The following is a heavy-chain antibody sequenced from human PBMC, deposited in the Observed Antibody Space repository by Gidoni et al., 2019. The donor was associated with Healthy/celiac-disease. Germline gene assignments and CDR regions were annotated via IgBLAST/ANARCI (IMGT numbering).Heavy chain of an antibody. CDR1: GFTFSSYA. J-gene: IGHJ6*02. V-gene: IGHV3-23*01. CDR3: AEYDSPLYYYGMDV. D-gene: IGHD3-3*01. Sequence: EVQLLESGGGLVQPGGSLRLSCAASGFTFSSYAMSWVRQAPGKGLEWVSASSGSGGSTYYADSVKGRFTISRDNSKNTLYLQMNSLRAEDTAVYYCAEYDSPLYYYGMDVWGQGTTVTVSS. CDR2: SSGSGGST.